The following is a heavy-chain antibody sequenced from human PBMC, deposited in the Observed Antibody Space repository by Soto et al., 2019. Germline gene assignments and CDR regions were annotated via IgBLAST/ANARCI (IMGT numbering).Heavy chain of an antibody. CDR2: IDSYSNFI. J-gene: IGHJ4*02. CDR1: GFTFSRYI. Sequence: GGSLRLSCATAGFTFSRYIRNLVRQAPGKGLEWVSSIDSYSNFIYYADSVKGRFTISRDNAKNSLYLQMNSLRDEDTAVYFCATSCSGGSCFDYWGQGALVTVSS. D-gene: IGHD2-15*01. CDR3: ATSCSGGSCFDY. V-gene: IGHV3-21*01.